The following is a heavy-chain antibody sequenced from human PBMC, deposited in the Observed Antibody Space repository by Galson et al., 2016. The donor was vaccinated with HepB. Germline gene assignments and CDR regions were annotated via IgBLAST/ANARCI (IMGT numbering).Heavy chain of an antibody. CDR1: EYSFDSHW. J-gene: IGHJ4*02. CDR3: ARLVGATTGYYFEY. Sequence: QSGAEVKKAGESLKISCTGSEYSFDSHWIGWVRQVPGKGLEWMGFIYPSDSDTRYSPSFQGQVTISADKSITTAYLHWSSLKASDTAMYYCARLVGATTGYYFEYWGQGTLVTVSS. CDR2: IYPSDSDT. V-gene: IGHV5-51*01. D-gene: IGHD1-26*01.